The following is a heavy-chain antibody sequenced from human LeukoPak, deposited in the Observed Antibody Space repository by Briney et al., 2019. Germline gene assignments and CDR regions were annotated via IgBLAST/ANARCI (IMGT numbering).Heavy chain of an antibody. CDR3: ARDRGYSYGSVDY. D-gene: IGHD5-18*01. Sequence: GGSLRLSCAASGFTFSSYSMNWVRQAPGKGLEWVSYISSSSSTIYYADSVKGRFTISRDNAKNSLYLQMNSLRAEDTAVYYCARDRGYSYGSVDYWGQGTLVTVSS. J-gene: IGHJ4*02. CDR2: ISSSSSTI. V-gene: IGHV3-48*01. CDR1: GFTFSSYS.